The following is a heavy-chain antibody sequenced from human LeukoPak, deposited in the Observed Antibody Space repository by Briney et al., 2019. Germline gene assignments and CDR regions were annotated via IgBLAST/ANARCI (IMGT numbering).Heavy chain of an antibody. Sequence: GGPLRLSCAASGFTFSSYAMSWVRQAPGKGLEWVSSISDRGGSTYYADSVKGRFTISRDNSKNTLYLHMNSLRAEDTAIYYCAKERRSSGWYGAGYWGQGTLVTVSS. D-gene: IGHD6-19*01. CDR1: GFTFSSYA. V-gene: IGHV3-23*01. CDR3: AKERRSSGWYGAGY. CDR2: ISDRGGST. J-gene: IGHJ4*02.